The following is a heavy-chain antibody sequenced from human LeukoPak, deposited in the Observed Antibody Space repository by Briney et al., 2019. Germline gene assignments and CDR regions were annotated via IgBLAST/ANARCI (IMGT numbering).Heavy chain of an antibody. D-gene: IGHD2/OR15-2a*01. CDR1: GGSISSSSYY. V-gene: IGHV4-39*01. J-gene: IGHJ4*02. Sequence: SETLSLTCTVSGGSISSSSYYWGWIRQPPGEGLEWIGSIYYSGSTYYNPSLKSRVTISVDTSKNQFSLKLSSVTAADTAVYYCARFSPARAFDYWGQGTLVTVSS. CDR3: ARFSPARAFDY. CDR2: IYYSGST.